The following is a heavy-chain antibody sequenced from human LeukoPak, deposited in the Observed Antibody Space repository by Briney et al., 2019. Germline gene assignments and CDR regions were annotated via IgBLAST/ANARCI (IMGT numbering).Heavy chain of an antibody. V-gene: IGHV4-39*02. CDR2: ISYSGST. Sequence: SETLSLTCTVSGGSISSSNYYWGWIRQPPGKGLEWIGTISYSGSTYYNPSLKSRVTISVDTSKNQFSLNLNSVTAADTAVYYCARDGEGLVDYWGQGTLVTVSS. CDR1: GGSISSSNYY. CDR3: ARDGEGLVDY. J-gene: IGHJ4*02. D-gene: IGHD3-10*01.